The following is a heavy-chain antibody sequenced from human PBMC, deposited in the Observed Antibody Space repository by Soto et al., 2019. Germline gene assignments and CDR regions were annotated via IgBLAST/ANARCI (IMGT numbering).Heavy chain of an antibody. CDR2: IYYSGST. CDR3: ARQYSVKVCYFDY. Sequence: QLQLQESGPGLVKPSETLSLTCTVSGGSISSSSYYWGWIRQPPGKGLEWIGSIYYSGSTYYNPSLKIRVTISVDTSKNPFSLKLSSVTAADTAVYYCARQYSVKVCYFDYWGQGTLVTVSS. J-gene: IGHJ4*02. CDR1: GGSISSSSYY. D-gene: IGHD4-4*01. V-gene: IGHV4-39*01.